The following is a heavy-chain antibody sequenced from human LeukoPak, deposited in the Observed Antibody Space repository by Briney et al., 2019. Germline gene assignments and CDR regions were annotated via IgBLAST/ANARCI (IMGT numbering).Heavy chain of an antibody. V-gene: IGHV4-34*01. J-gene: IGHJ4*02. Sequence: PSETLSLTCAVYGGSFSGYYWSWIRQPPGKGLEWIGEINHSGSTNYNPSLRSRVAISVDTSKNQFSLKLSSVTAADTAVYYCARERRTAMVSLLSYYFDYWGQGTLVTVSS. CDR3: ARERRTAMVSLLSYYFDY. CDR2: INHSGST. CDR1: GGSFSGYY. D-gene: IGHD5-18*01.